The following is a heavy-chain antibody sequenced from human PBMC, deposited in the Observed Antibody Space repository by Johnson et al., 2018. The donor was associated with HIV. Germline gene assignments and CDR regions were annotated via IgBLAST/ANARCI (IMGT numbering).Heavy chain of an antibody. CDR1: GFTFSSYG. V-gene: IGHV3-NL1*01. Sequence: QVQLVESGGGVVQPGRSLRLSCAASGFTFSSYGMHWVRQAPGKGLEWVAVLYSGGSTYYADSVKGRFTIPRDNPKNTLYLQMNSLRAEDTAVYYCAKGGSYSDEWAFDIWGQGTMVTVSS. J-gene: IGHJ3*02. CDR2: LYSGGST. CDR3: AKGGSYSDEWAFDI. D-gene: IGHD1-26*01.